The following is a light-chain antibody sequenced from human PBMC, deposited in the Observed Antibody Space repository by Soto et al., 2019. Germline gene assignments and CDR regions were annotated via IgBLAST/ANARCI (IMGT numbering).Light chain of an antibody. CDR3: QQYGTSPQT. Sequence: IVMTQSPATLSVSPWEIATLSCRASQSINSKLAWYQQKPGQAPRLLIYGASIRATGIPARFSGSGSGTEFTLTISRLEPEDFAVYYCQQYGTSPQTFGQGTKVDIK. V-gene: IGKV3-15*01. J-gene: IGKJ1*01. CDR2: GAS. CDR1: QSINSK.